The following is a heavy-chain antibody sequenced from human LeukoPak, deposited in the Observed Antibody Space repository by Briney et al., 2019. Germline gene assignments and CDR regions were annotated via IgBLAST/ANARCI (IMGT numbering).Heavy chain of an antibody. D-gene: IGHD6-13*01. CDR1: GGSISSSYYY. Sequence: KPSETLSLTCTVSGGSISSSYYYWGWIRQPPGKGLEWIGSIYSSGSTYYNPSLKSRVTISVDTSKNQFSLKLSSVTAADTAVYYCARGFSSSWYGNWFDPWGQGTLVTVSS. CDR2: IYSSGST. J-gene: IGHJ5*02. V-gene: IGHV4-39*01. CDR3: ARGFSSSWYGNWFDP.